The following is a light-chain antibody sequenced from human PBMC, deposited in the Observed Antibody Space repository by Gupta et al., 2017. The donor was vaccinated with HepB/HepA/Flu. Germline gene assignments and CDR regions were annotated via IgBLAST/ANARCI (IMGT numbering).Light chain of an antibody. J-gene: IGKJ2*01. V-gene: IGKV1-5*03. CDR2: KAS. CDR1: QSISSW. Sequence: DIQMTQSPSTLSASVGDRVTITCRASQSISSWLAWYQQKPGKASKLLIYKASSLESGVPSRFSGSGSGTEFTLTISSLQPDDFATYYCQQYISSYTFGQGTKLEIK. CDR3: QQYISSYT.